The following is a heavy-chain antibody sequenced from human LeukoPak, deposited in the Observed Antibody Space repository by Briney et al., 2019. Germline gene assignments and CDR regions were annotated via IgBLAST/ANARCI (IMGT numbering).Heavy chain of an antibody. D-gene: IGHD3-10*01. Sequence: GRSLRLSCAASGFTFSSYWMSWVRQAPGKGLEWVANIKQDGSEKYYVDSVKGRFTISRDNAKNSLYLQMNSLRAEDTAVYYCARDMGYGSGSYDWFDPWGQGTLVTVSS. CDR1: GFTFSSYW. CDR3: ARDMGYGSGSYDWFDP. J-gene: IGHJ5*02. CDR2: IKQDGSEK. V-gene: IGHV3-7*01.